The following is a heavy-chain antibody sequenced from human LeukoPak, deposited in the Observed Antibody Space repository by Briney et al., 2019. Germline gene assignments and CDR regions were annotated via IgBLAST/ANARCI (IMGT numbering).Heavy chain of an antibody. CDR3: ARPYHDFWSGSYYYYMDV. V-gene: IGHV4-59*01. Sequence: PSETLSLTCTVSGGSISSYYWTWIRQPPGKGLEWIGYIYYSGSTNYNPSLKSRVTISLDTSKNQFSLKLSSVTAADTAVYYCARPYHDFWSGSYYYYMDVWGKGTTVTVSS. CDR1: GGSISSYY. CDR2: IYYSGST. J-gene: IGHJ6*03. D-gene: IGHD3-3*01.